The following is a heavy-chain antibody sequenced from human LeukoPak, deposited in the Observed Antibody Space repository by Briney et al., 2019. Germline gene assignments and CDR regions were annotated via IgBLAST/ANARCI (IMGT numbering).Heavy chain of an antibody. CDR1: GGSFSGYY. Sequence: SETLSLTCAVYGGSFSGYYWSWIRQPPGKGLEWIGEINHSGSTNYNPSLKSRVTISVDTSKNQFSLKLSSVTAADTAVYYCARSRAASGNDRGGNWFDPWGQGTLVTVSS. J-gene: IGHJ5*02. V-gene: IGHV4-34*01. CDR2: INHSGST. CDR3: ARSRAASGNDRGGNWFDP. D-gene: IGHD1-1*01.